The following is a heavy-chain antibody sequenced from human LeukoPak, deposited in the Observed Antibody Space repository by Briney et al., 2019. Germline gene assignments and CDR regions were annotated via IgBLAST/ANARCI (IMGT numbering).Heavy chain of an antibody. D-gene: IGHD3-10*01. Sequence: GASVKVSCKASGYTFTSYGISWVRQAPGQGLEWMGWISAYNGNTNYAQKLQGRVTMTTDTSTSTAYMELRSLRSDDTAVYYCARDFQLSWYYGSGSPGYWGQGTLVTVSS. CDR2: ISAYNGNT. V-gene: IGHV1-18*01. CDR1: GYTFTSYG. J-gene: IGHJ4*02. CDR3: ARDFQLSWYYGSGSPGY.